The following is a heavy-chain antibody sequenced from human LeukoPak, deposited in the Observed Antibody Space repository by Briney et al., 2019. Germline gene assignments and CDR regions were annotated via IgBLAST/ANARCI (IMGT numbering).Heavy chain of an antibody. Sequence: PGGSLRLSCAASGFIFSSYGMNWVRQAPGKGLEWVSYISSSSTIYYADSVKGRFTISRDNAKNSLYLQMNSLRAEDTAVYYCARVFIGDYGDYQFDYWGQGTLVTVSS. J-gene: IGHJ4*02. D-gene: IGHD4-17*01. CDR2: ISSSSTI. CDR3: ARVFIGDYGDYQFDY. V-gene: IGHV3-48*01. CDR1: GFIFSSYG.